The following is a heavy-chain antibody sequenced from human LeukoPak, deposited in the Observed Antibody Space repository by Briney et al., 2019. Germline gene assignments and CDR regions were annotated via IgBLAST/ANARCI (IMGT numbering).Heavy chain of an antibody. J-gene: IGHJ5*02. CDR3: ARGRDDYGGRNWFDP. CDR2: ISSSSSYI. Sequence: PGGSLRLSCAASGFTFSSYSMNWVRQAPGKGLEWVSSISSSSSYIYYADSVKGRFTISRDNAKNSLYLQMNSLRAEDTAVCYCARGRDDYGGRNWFDPWGQGTLDTVSS. CDR1: GFTFSSYS. V-gene: IGHV3-21*01. D-gene: IGHD4-23*01.